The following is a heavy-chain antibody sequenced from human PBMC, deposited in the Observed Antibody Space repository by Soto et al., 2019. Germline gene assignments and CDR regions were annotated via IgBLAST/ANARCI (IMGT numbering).Heavy chain of an antibody. CDR2: ISPYNDYT. CDR1: GYTFIRYG. CDR3: ARGGYYDNSWGKLSHYGLDV. V-gene: IGHV1-18*01. D-gene: IGHD3-16*01. J-gene: IGHJ6*02. Sequence: QVQLVQSAAEVKKPGASVKVSCKASGYTFIRYGITWVRQAPGQGLEWMGWISPYNDYTIYAQKFQGRVTMTADTSTXXXNXXLRGLKSDATAVYYCARGGYYDNSWGKLSHYGLDVWGQGTSVTVS.